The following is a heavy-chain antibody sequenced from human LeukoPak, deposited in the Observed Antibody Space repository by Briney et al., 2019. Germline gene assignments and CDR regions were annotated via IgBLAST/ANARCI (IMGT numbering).Heavy chain of an antibody. D-gene: IGHD6-13*01. CDR2: ISWNSGSI. J-gene: IGHJ4*02. CDR1: GFTFDDYA. CDR3: AKPKIAAAGYFDY. V-gene: IGHV3-9*01. Sequence: GGSLRLSCAASGFTFDDYAMHWLRQAPGKGLEWVSGISWNSGSIGYADSVKGRFTISRDNAKNSLYLQMNSLRAEDTALYYCAKPKIAAAGYFDYWGQGTLVTVSS.